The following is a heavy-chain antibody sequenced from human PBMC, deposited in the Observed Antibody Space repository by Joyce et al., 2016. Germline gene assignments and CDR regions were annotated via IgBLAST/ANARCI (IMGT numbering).Heavy chain of an antibody. D-gene: IGHD1-26*01. CDR1: GGSLSDYY. CDR3: ARGRKAGATTYWFDP. V-gene: IGHV4-34*01. Sequence: QVELQQWGAGLLQPSETLSLTCALHGGSLSDYYWSWVRQTPGKGLEWIVEVFHTGSAKYTPSLKSRVTMSLDTAKTQFPLKLKSVTAADTAVYYCARGRKAGATTYWFDPWGQGTLVTVSS. J-gene: IGHJ5*02. CDR2: VFHTGSA.